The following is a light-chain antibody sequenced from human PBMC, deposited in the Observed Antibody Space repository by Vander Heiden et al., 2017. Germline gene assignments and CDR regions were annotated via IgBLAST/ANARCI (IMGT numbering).Light chain of an antibody. CDR1: QSVSSY. Sequence: IVFTHSPATQSLSPGERATLSCRASQSVSSYLAWYQHKPGQAPRLLIYDASNSVIGIPDRYSGSGFVTDFTLTISSLEPEDFAVYYGQQRSNWHSFGGGTKVEIK. CDR3: QQRSNWHS. V-gene: IGKV3-11*01. J-gene: IGKJ4*01. CDR2: DAS.